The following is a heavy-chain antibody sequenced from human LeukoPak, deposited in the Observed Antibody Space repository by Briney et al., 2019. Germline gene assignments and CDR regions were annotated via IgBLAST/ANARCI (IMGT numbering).Heavy chain of an antibody. CDR2: IYSGGST. CDR3: ARLGDYSNKD. Sequence: QSGGSLRLSCAASGFTVSSNYMSWVRQAPGKGLEWVSVIYSGGSTNYADSVKGRFTISRDNSKNTLYLQMNSLSAEDTAVYYCARLGDYSNKDWSQGTLVTVSS. D-gene: IGHD4-11*01. V-gene: IGHV3-53*01. CDR1: GFTVSSNY. J-gene: IGHJ4*02.